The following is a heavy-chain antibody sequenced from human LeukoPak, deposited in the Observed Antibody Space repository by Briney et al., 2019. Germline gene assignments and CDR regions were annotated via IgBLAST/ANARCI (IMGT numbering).Heavy chain of an antibody. CDR1: GFTFSSYC. D-gene: IGHD2-2*01. Sequence: GGSLRLSCAASGFTFSSYCMHWVRQAPGKGLQWVAVIRSDGSNKYYADSVKGRFIISRDNSKNTLYLQMNSLRAEDTAVYYCAKNRCSSTSPDYWGQGTLVTVSS. CDR2: IRSDGSNK. V-gene: IGHV3-33*06. CDR3: AKNRCSSTSPDY. J-gene: IGHJ4*02.